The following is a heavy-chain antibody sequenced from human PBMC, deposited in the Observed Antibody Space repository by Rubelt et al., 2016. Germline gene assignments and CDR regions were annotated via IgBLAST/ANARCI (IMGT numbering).Heavy chain of an antibody. CDR3: ARERGRVVGNPGYMDV. J-gene: IGHJ6*03. Sequence: QGEESGPGLVTPSQTLSLTCTVSGGSVSSGGYYWSWIRQHPGKGLEWIGYIYDSVSTFYNPSLRNRVTMSIDTSKHQFSLTLSSVTAADTAVYFCARERGRVVGNPGYMDVWGKGTTVSVSS. V-gene: IGHV4-31*03. CDR1: GGSVSSGGYY. D-gene: IGHD2-21*01. CDR2: IYDSVST.